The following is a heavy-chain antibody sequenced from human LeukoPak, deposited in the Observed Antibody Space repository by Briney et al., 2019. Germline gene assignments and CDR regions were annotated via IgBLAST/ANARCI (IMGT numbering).Heavy chain of an antibody. Sequence: AASVKVSCKASGYTFIRYDINWVRQATGQGLEWMGWMNPNSGNTGYAQKFQGRVTMTRNTSISTAYMELSSLRSEDTAVYYCATRDCSSTSCYLLGFDPWGQGTLVTVSS. CDR1: GYTFIRYD. J-gene: IGHJ5*02. V-gene: IGHV1-8*01. CDR2: MNPNSGNT. CDR3: ATRDCSSTSCYLLGFDP. D-gene: IGHD2-2*01.